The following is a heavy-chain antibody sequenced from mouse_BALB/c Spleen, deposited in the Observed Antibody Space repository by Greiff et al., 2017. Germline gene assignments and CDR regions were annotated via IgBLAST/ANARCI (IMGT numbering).Heavy chain of an antibody. CDR1: GFTFSSYG. Sequence: EVQLQESGGGLVQPGGSLKLSCAASGFTFSSYGMSWVRQTPDKRLELVATINSNGGSTYYPDSVKGRFTISRDNAKNTLYLQMSSLKSEDTAMYYCARGGYRYDVFYAMDYWGQGTSVTVSS. V-gene: IGHV5-6-3*01. D-gene: IGHD2-14*01. CDR2: INSNGGST. J-gene: IGHJ4*01. CDR3: ARGGYRYDVFYAMDY.